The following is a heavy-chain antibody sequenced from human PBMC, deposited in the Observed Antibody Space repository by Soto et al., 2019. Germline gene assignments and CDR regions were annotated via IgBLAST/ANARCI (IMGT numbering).Heavy chain of an antibody. CDR1: GFTFSTYS. J-gene: IGHJ3*02. D-gene: IGHD3-10*02. Sequence: EIHLVESGGGLVKRGGSLRLSWSASGFTFSTYSMTWVRQIPGKGLQLVSSISRSHPYIDYADSMRGRFTICRDNAHHALYLHMASLRAEDTAVYFCARDSMTIFGVSHHQSFYIWGQGTEVTVSS. CDR2: ISRSHPYI. V-gene: IGHV3-21*01. CDR3: ARDSMTIFGVSHHQSFYI.